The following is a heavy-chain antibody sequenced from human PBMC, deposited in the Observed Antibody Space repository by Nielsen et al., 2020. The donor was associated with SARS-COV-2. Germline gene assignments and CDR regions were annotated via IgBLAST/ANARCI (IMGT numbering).Heavy chain of an antibody. J-gene: IGHJ4*02. CDR3: ARSTPYGTTWYGALDS. CDR1: GFTFSPYA. CDR2: ISYDGSNY. V-gene: IGHV3-30-3*01. Sequence: GESLKISCAASGFTFSPYAMHWVRQAPGKGLDWVAVISYDGSNYFYADSVKGRFTTSTDTSRTTLYLQMTSLRAEDTAIYYCARSTPYGTTWYGALDSWGQGTLVSVSS. D-gene: IGHD6-13*01.